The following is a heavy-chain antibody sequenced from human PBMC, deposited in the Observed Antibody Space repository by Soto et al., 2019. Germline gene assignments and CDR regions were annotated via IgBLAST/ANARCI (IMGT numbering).Heavy chain of an antibody. J-gene: IGHJ3*02. Sequence: VGSLSLSCAASGFTFSSYAMSWVRQAPGKGLEWVSAISGSGGSTYYADSVKGRFTISRDNSKNTLYLQMNSLRAEDTAVYYCAKTYYYDSSGYDAFDIWGQGTMVTVSS. D-gene: IGHD3-22*01. CDR1: GFTFSSYA. V-gene: IGHV3-23*01. CDR2: ISGSGGST. CDR3: AKTYYYDSSGYDAFDI.